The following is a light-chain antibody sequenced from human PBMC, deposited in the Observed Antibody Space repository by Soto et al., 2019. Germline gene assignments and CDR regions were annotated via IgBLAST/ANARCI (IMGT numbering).Light chain of an antibody. J-gene: IGKJ1*01. CDR3: QQHSHWPPWT. CDR1: QNVRSF. Sequence: EVVLTQSPATLSLSPGERATLSCRASQNVRSFLDWYQQKPCQPPRLLIYGACNRATGIPARFSGSGSGTDFTLTISSLEPEDFAVYYCQQHSHWPPWTFGQGTRVEIQ. V-gene: IGKV3-11*01. CDR2: GAC.